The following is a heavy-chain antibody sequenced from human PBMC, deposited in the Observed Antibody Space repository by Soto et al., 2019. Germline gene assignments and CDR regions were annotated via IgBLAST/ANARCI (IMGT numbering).Heavy chain of an antibody. V-gene: IGHV3-23*01. CDR1: GFIFSNYA. CDR2: FGGSGGT. J-gene: IGHJ6*03. Sequence: EVQVLESGGGLVQPGGSLRLSCVGSGFIFSNYAMAWVRQAPGKGLEWVSGFGGSGGTYYADSVKGRYTISRDNSKNTLYLQMNSLRVEDTAVYYCAKSQASLDYVDVCGKGTAVTVSS. CDR3: AKSQASLDYVDV.